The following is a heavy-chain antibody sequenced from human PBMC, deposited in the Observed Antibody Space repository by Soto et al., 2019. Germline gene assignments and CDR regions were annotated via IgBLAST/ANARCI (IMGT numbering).Heavy chain of an antibody. V-gene: IGHV1-18*01. CDR2: ISAYNGNT. J-gene: IGHJ2*01. Sequence: QVQLVQSGAEVKKPGASVKVSCKASGYTFTSYGISWVRQAPGQGLEWMGWISAYNGNTNYAQKLRGRVTMTTDTSTSTAYMELRSLRSDDTAVYYCARVGSSGNPPVYWYFDLWGRGTLVTVSS. D-gene: IGHD6-19*01. CDR3: ARVGSSGNPPVYWYFDL. CDR1: GYTFTSYG.